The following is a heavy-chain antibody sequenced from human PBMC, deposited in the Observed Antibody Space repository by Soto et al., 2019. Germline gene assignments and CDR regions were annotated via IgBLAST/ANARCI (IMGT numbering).Heavy chain of an antibody. D-gene: IGHD5-12*01. Sequence: QLVQSGAEVKKPGASVRVSCKTSGPTFIAYYIHWVRQAPGQGLEWMGWIDPKSGGTTYEQKFLGRVTMTRDTSITTAYMDLNRITSDDPAVYYWARVSVDVPEWGQGTLITVSS. CDR1: GPTFIAYY. V-gene: IGHV1-2*02. J-gene: IGHJ4*02. CDR2: IDPKSGGT. CDR3: ARVSVDVPE.